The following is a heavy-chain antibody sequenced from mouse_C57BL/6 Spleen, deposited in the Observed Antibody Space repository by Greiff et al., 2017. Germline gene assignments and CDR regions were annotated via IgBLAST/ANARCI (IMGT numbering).Heavy chain of an antibody. CDR2: IYPGNSDT. J-gene: IGHJ4*01. D-gene: IGHD2-1*01. CDR3: TRDEGKRYAMDY. CDR1: GYTFTSYW. Sequence: VQLQQSGTVLARPGASVKMSCKTSGYTFTSYWMHWVKQRPGQGLEWIGAIYPGNSDTSYNQKFKGKAKLTAVTSASTAYMELSSLTNEDSAVYYCTRDEGKRYAMDYWGQGTSVTVSS. V-gene: IGHV1-5*01.